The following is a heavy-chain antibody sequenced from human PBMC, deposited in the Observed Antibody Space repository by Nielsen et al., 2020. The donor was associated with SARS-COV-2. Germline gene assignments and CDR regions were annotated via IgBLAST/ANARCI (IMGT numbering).Heavy chain of an antibody. Sequence: GESLKISCAASGFTFSSYWMSWVRQAPGKWLEWVANIKQDGSEKYYVDSVKGRFTISRDNAKNSLYLQMNSLRAEDTAVYYCASGRLLQLEAFDIWGQGTMVTVSS. D-gene: IGHD5-24*01. CDR1: GFTFSSYW. J-gene: IGHJ3*02. CDR2: IKQDGSEK. V-gene: IGHV3-7*01. CDR3: ASGRLLQLEAFDI.